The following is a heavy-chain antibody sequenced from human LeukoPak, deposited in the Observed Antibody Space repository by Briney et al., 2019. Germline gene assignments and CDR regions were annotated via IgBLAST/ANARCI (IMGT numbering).Heavy chain of an antibody. V-gene: IGHV4-39*07. CDR3: ARHDGQRGGRIDY. D-gene: IGHD2-15*01. J-gene: IGHJ4*02. CDR2: IYYSGST. CDR1: GVSISSSSYY. Sequence: SETLSLTCTVSGVSISSSSYYWGWLRQPPGMGLEWIGTIYYSGSTHYNPFLNGLLTISVDTSKSQFSLKLTSVTAADTAVYYCARHDGQRGGRIDYWGQGTLVTASS.